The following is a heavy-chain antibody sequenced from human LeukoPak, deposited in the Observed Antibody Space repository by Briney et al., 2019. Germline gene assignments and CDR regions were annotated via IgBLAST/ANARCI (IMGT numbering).Heavy chain of an antibody. J-gene: IGHJ4*02. Sequence: SETLSLTCTVSGGSISSYYWSWVRQPPAKGLEWIGYIYYSGSTNYNPSLKSRVTISVDTSKNQFSLKLSSVTAADTAVYYCAREGIAARDFDYWGQGTLVTVSS. V-gene: IGHV4-59*01. CDR3: AREGIAARDFDY. D-gene: IGHD6-6*01. CDR2: IYYSGST. CDR1: GGSISSYY.